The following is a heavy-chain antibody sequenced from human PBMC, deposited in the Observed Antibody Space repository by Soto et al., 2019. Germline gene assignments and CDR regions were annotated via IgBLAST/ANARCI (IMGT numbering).Heavy chain of an antibody. CDR2: VSETGTVT. CDR3: VTGSSGTRGEDF. D-gene: IGHD3-16*01. V-gene: IGHV3-23*01. J-gene: IGHJ4*02. CDR1: GINLINHA. Sequence: LSCVASGINLINHAMTWVRQAPGKGLEWVSTVSETGTVTYYADSVKGRFTISRDNSRNTLYLQLNNLRAEDTAVYYCVTGSSGTRGEDFWGPGALVTVSS.